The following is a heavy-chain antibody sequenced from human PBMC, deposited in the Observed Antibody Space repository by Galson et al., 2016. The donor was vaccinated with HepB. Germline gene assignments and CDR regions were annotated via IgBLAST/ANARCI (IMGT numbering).Heavy chain of an antibody. CDR2: IYFGGTT. CDR3: ARGFSARPFDY. CDR1: GGSISSGGYS. Sequence: TLSLTCTVSGGSISSGGYSWSWIRQHPGKGLEWIGCIYFGGTTYYHPSLKSRVTISVNTSKRQFSLKLTSVTAADTAVYYCARGFSARPFDYWGQGTLVSVSS. V-gene: IGHV4-31*03. D-gene: IGHD5-12*01. J-gene: IGHJ4*02.